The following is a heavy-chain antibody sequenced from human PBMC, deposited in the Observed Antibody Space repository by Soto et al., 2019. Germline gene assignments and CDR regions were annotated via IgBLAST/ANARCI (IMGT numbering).Heavy chain of an antibody. CDR2: IYSDGTT. CDR3: SRVGCSNSKCYTRGMDV. CDR1: GGSISGYY. V-gene: IGHV4-4*07. Sequence: SDTLSLTCTVSGGSISGYYWSWVRQPAGKGLEWVGRIYSDGTTNYSPSLKSRVTMSLDTSKDQFSLHLNSVTAADTAVYYCSRVGCSNSKCYTRGMDVWGQGTTVTVS. D-gene: IGHD2-2*01. J-gene: IGHJ6*02.